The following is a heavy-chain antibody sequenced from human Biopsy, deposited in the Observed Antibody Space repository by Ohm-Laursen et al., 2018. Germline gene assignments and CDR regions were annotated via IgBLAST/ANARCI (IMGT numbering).Heavy chain of an antibody. V-gene: IGHV3-21*06. CDR3: ATELLPPGVGGPWLDS. D-gene: IGHD3-10*01. J-gene: IGHJ5*01. Sequence: GSLRLSCAASGFTFSPYSMNWVRQAPGKGLEWVSSISASSSYIYYADSVKGRFTVSRDNTKNTLYLQMNSLRAADTAIYFCATELLPPGVGGPWLDSWGQGTPVTVSS. CDR2: ISASSSYI. CDR1: GFTFSPYS.